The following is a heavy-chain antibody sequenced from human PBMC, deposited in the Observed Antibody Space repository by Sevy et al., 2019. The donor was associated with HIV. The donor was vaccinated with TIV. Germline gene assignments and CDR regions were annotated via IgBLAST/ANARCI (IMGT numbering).Heavy chain of an antibody. Sequence: GGSLRLSCAASGFTFRSYAINWVRQAPGKGLEWVSGISGSGGSTYYADSVKGRFTISRDNSKNTLYLQMNSLRAEDTAVYYCARVSGGGSCTGCYYGLDVWGQGTTVTVSS. J-gene: IGHJ6*02. D-gene: IGHD2-15*01. CDR2: ISGSGGST. CDR1: GFTFRSYA. V-gene: IGHV3-23*01. CDR3: ARVSGGGSCTGCYYGLDV.